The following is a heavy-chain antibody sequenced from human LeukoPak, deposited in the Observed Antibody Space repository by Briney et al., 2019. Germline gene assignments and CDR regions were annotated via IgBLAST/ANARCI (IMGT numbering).Heavy chain of an antibody. CDR3: ARLGYCSGGSCPTASVSAFDI. V-gene: IGHV3-33*01. J-gene: IGHJ3*02. D-gene: IGHD2-15*01. CDR2: IWYDGSNK. Sequence: PGRSLRLSCAASGFTFSSYAMHWVRQAPGKGLEWVAVIWYDGSNKYYADSVKGRFTISRDNSKNTLYLQMNSLRAEDTAVYYCARLGYCSGGSCPTASVSAFDIWGQGTMVTVSS. CDR1: GFTFSSYA.